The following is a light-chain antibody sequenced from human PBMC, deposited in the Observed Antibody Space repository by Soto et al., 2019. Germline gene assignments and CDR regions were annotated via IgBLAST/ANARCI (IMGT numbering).Light chain of an antibody. J-gene: IGLJ3*02. CDR2: EVS. Sequence: QSVLTQPASVSGSPGQSITISCSGSSGDVGNYDLVSWYQQIPGKAPQLMIFEVSRRPSRVSDRFSGSKSGNTASLTISGLQAEDEGDFYCCSHAGNGAWVFGGGTKLTVL. CDR3: CSHAGNGAWV. CDR1: SGDVGNYDL. V-gene: IGLV2-23*02.